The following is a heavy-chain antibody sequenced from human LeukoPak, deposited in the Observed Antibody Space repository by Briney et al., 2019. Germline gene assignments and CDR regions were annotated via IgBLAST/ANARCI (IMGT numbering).Heavy chain of an antibody. CDR1: GFTFSSYS. CDR2: ISSSSSYI. D-gene: IGHD2-2*02. Sequence: GGSLRLSCAASGFTFSSYSMNWVRQAPGKGLEWVSSISSSSSYIYYADSVKGRFTISRDNAKNSLYLQMNSLRAEDTAVYYCVRVPDIVVVPAAIPDNWFDPWGQGTLVTVSS. J-gene: IGHJ5*02. V-gene: IGHV3-21*01. CDR3: VRVPDIVVVPAAIPDNWFDP.